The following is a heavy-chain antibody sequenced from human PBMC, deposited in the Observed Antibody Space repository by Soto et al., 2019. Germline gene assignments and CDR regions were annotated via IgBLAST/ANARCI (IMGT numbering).Heavy chain of an antibody. D-gene: IGHD3-3*01. CDR2: FDPEDGET. CDR3: ATLSVYDFWSGYSPGAFDI. J-gene: IGHJ3*02. Sequence: ASVKVSCKDSGYTLTELSMHWVRQAPGKGLEWMGGFDPEDGETIYAQKFQGRVTMTEDTSTDTAYMELSSLRSEDTAVYYCATLSVYDFWSGYSPGAFDIWGKGTMVTVSS. V-gene: IGHV1-24*01. CDR1: GYTLTELS.